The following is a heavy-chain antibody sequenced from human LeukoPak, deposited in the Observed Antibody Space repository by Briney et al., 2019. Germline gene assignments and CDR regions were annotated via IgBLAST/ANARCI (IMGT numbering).Heavy chain of an antibody. V-gene: IGHV4-34*01. D-gene: IGHD2-2*01. CDR2: INHSGST. J-gene: IGHJ4*02. CDR1: GFTFSGSW. CDR3: ARSPYCSSTSCYLTWLDY. Sequence: GSLRLSCAASGFTFSGSWMHWVRQAPGKGLEWIGEINHSGSTNYNPSLKSRVTISVDTSKNQFSLELSSVTAADTAVYYCARSPYCSSTSCYLTWLDYWGQGTLVTVSS.